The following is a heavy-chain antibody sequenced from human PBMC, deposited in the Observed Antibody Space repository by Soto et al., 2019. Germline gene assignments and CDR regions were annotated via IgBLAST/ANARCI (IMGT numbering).Heavy chain of an antibody. D-gene: IGHD5-18*01. J-gene: IGHJ4*02. CDR1: GYSFTSYW. V-gene: IGHV5-51*01. CDR3: ARAAGRIQLWSPPLYYFDY. Sequence: PGESLKISCKGSGYSFTSYWIGWVRQMPGKGLEWMGIIYPGDSDTRYSPSFQGQVTISADKSISTAYLQWSSLKASDTAMYYCARAAGRIQLWSPPLYYFDYWGQGTLVTVSS. CDR2: IYPGDSDT.